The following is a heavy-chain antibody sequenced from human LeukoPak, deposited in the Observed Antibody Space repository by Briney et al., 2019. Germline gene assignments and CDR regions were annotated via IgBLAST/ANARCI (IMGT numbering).Heavy chain of an antibody. CDR3: ARPQNSGWHYFDY. D-gene: IGHD5-12*01. CDR1: GYTFTNYH. CDR2: INPSGGST. J-gene: IGHJ4*02. Sequence: ASVKVSCKASGYTFTNYHTHWVRQAPGQGLEWMGFINPSGGSTTYAQKLQGRVTMTRDTSTSTVYMELSSLRSEDTAQYYCARPQNSGWHYFDYWGLGTQITVSS. V-gene: IGHV1-46*01.